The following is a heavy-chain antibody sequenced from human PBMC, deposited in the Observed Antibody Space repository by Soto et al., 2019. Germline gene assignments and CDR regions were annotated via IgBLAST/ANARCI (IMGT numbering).Heavy chain of an antibody. J-gene: IGHJ6*02. CDR1: GGTFSSYA. Sequence: QVQLVQSGAEAKKPGSSVKVSCKTSGGTFSSYAISWVRQAPGQGLEWMGGIVPLFRTTNYAQKFQGRVTSTADTSTYTGYMELSGLRSGDTAVYYCARGGYGSTWSNLLARSVLDVWGQGTTVTVSS. D-gene: IGHD2-15*01. CDR2: IVPLFRTT. CDR3: ARGGYGSTWSNLLARSVLDV. V-gene: IGHV1-69*06.